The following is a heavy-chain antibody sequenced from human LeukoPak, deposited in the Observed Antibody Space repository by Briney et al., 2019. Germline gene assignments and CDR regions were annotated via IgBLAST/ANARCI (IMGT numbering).Heavy chain of an antibody. CDR1: GFTFSSYA. Sequence: QSGGSLRLSCAASGFTFSSYAMTWVRQAPGKGLEWVSAINGGGSSTYYADSVRGRFTISRDNAKNSLYLQMNSLRAEDTAVYYCARERASIGGGGDIWGQGTMVTVSS. J-gene: IGHJ3*02. CDR3: ARERASIGGGGDI. V-gene: IGHV3-23*01. D-gene: IGHD3-3*02. CDR2: INGGGSST.